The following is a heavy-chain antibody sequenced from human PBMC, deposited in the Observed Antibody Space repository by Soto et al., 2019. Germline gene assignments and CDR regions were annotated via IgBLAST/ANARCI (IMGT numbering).Heavy chain of an antibody. CDR3: AKERATTTAFDY. D-gene: IGHD4-17*01. J-gene: IGHJ4*02. Sequence: GGSLRLSCAASGFTFSRDGMSWVRQAPGKGLEWVSLITDNSGSTYYADSVKGRFTISRDNTKNTLFLQMNSLRAEDTAVYYCAKERATTTAFDYWGQGALVTVSS. CDR1: GFTFSRDG. V-gene: IGHV3-23*01. CDR2: ITDNSGST.